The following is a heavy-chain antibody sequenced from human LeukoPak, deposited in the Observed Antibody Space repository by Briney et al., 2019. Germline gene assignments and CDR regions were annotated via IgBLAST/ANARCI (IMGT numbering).Heavy chain of an antibody. J-gene: IGHJ6*02. V-gene: IGHV4-4*02. CDR1: GGSISSSNW. Sequence: SGTLSLTCAVSGGSISSSNWWNWVRQPPGKGLEWFGEIYHSGSTNYNPSLKSRVTISVDKSKNQFSLKLSSVIAADTAVYYCARGIAVADYYYYYGMDVWGQGTTVTVSS. CDR3: ARGIAVADYYYYYGMDV. CDR2: IYHSGST. D-gene: IGHD6-19*01.